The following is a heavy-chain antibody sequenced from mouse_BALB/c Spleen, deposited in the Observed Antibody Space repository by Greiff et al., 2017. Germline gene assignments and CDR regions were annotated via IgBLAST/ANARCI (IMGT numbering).Heavy chain of an antibody. Sequence: QVHVKQPGAELVKPGASVKLSCKASGYTFTSYWMHWVKQRPGQGLEWIGEINPSNGRTNYNEKFKSKATLTVDKSSSTAYMQLSSLTSEDSAVYYCARRGDYGGYFDYWGQGTTLTVSS. CDR2: INPSNGRT. CDR1: GYTFTSYW. CDR3: ARRGDYGGYFDY. D-gene: IGHD2-4*01. J-gene: IGHJ2*01. V-gene: IGHV1S81*02.